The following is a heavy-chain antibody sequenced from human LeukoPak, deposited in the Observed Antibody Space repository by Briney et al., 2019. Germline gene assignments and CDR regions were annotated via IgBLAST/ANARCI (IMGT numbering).Heavy chain of an antibody. CDR3: ARDPWSSDWFLIP. V-gene: IGHV4-39*07. Sequence: SETLSLTCTVSGGSISTSNYYWGWIRQPPGKGLEWIGNIFYSGSTYYSPSLKNRVTISLDTSRNQFSLKLNSVTAADTAVYYCARDPWSSDWFLIPWGQGTLVTVSS. J-gene: IGHJ5*02. CDR2: IFYSGST. CDR1: GGSISTSNYY. D-gene: IGHD3-9*01.